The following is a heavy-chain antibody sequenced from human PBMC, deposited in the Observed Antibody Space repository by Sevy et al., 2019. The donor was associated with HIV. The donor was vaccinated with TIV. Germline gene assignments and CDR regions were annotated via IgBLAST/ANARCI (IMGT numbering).Heavy chain of an antibody. CDR1: GYTFNSYN. V-gene: IGHV1-3*01. D-gene: IGHD3-10*01. J-gene: IGHJ6*02. CDR2: INAGNGNT. Sequence: ASVKVSCKASGYTFNSYNMHWVRQVPGQRLEWMGWINAGNGNTKYSQSFQGRVTITRDTSASTAYMELSSLISEDMAVYYCARERETGDYYYGMDVWGQGTTVTVSS. CDR3: ARERETGDYYYGMDV.